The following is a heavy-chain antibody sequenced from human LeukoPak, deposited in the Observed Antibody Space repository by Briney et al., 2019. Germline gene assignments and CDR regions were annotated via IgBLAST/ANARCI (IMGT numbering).Heavy chain of an antibody. D-gene: IGHD3-10*01. CDR3: AKDQKVRGVENFDY. J-gene: IGHJ4*02. V-gene: IGHV3-30*02. CDR2: IRYDGSNK. Sequence: GGSLRLSCAASGFSFSSYAMNWVRQAPGKGLEWVAFIRYDGSNKYYADSVKGRFTISRDNSKNTLYLQMNSLRAEDTAVYYCAKDQKVRGVENFDYWGQGTLVTVSS. CDR1: GFSFSSYA.